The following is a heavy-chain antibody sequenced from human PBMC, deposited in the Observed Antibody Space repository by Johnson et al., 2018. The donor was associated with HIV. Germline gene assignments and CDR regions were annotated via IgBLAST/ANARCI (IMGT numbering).Heavy chain of an antibody. V-gene: IGHV3-66*01. CDR1: GFTVSSNY. CDR2: IYSGGST. CDR3: ARASALDI. J-gene: IGHJ3*02. Sequence: VQLVESGGGVVQPGGSLRLSCAASGFTVSSNYMSWVRQAPGKGLEWVSVIYSGGSTYYADSVKGRFTISRDNSKNTLYLQMGSLRPEDMAVYYCARASALDIWGQGTMVTVSS.